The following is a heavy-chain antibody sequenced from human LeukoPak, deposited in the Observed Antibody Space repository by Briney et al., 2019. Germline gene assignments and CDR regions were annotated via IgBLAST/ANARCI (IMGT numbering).Heavy chain of an antibody. V-gene: IGHV4-39*01. Sequence: KSSETLSLTCTVSGGSISSSSYYWGWIRQPPGKGLEWIGNIYYSGSTYYNPSLKSRVTISVDTSKNQFSLKLSSVTAADTAVYYCAGHDPRLFDYWGQGTLVTVSS. CDR3: AGHDPRLFDY. CDR1: GGSISSSSYY. CDR2: IYYSGST. J-gene: IGHJ4*02.